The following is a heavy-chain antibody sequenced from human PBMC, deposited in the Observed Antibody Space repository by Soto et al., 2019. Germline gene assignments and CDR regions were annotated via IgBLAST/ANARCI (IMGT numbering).Heavy chain of an antibody. CDR2: IDPSGGST. J-gene: IGHJ4*02. Sequence: ASVKVSCKASGCTFTSYDINWVRQATGQGPEWMGLIDPSGGSTNYAQKFQARVTMTRDTSTSTVYMELSSLRSEDTAVYYCAREESGWSTDYWGQGTLVTVSS. D-gene: IGHD2-15*01. CDR1: GCTFTSYD. V-gene: IGHV1-46*01. CDR3: AREESGWSTDY.